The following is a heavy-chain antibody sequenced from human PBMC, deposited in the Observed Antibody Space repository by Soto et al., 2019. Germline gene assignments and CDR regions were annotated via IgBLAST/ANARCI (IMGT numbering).Heavy chain of an antibody. V-gene: IGHV3-21*01. Sequence: GWSLRVSCHASLFTFSRLSVNWVRQVPGKGLEWVASISSGSSDTWYADSVKGRFIISRDNAQNSLFLQMNTLRPEDTAMYYCARVAYWGQGTQVTVS. J-gene: IGHJ4*02. CDR1: LFTFSRLS. CDR3: ARVAY. CDR2: ISSGSSDT.